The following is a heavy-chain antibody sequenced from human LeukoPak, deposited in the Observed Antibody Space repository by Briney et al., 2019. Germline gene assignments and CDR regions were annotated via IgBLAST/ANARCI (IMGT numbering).Heavy chain of an antibody. J-gene: IGHJ6*02. CDR2: IYYSGST. D-gene: IGHD5-12*01. V-gene: IGHV4-59*01. CDR1: GGSISSYY. Sequence: SETLSPTCTVSGGSISSYYWSWIRQPPGKGLEWIGYIYYSGSTNYNPSLKSRVTISVDTSKNQFSLKLSSVTAADTAVYYCARGAGYSGYDYYYYYYGMDVWGQGTTVTVSS. CDR3: ARGAGYSGYDYYYYYYGMDV.